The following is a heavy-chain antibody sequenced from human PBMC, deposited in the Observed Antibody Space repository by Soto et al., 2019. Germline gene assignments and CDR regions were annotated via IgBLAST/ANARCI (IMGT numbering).Heavy chain of an antibody. CDR1: GFTFTSSA. V-gene: IGHV1-58*02. D-gene: IGHD5-18*01. CDR3: ARDPSDTAIDYYYGMDV. J-gene: IGHJ6*02. Sequence: SVKVSCKASGFTFTSSAMQWVRQARGQRLEWIGWIVVGSGNTNYAQKFQERVTITRDMSTSTAYMELSRLRSDDTAVYYCARDPSDTAIDYYYGMDVWGQGTTVTVSS. CDR2: IVVGSGNT.